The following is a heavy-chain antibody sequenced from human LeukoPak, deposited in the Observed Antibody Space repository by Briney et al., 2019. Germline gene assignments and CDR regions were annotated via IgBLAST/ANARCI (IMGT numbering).Heavy chain of an antibody. CDR2: INHSGRT. Sequence: SETLSLTCAVYGGSFSGYYWSWIRQPPGKGLEWIGGINHSGRTNYNPSLKSRVTISVDTSKNQFSLKLSSVTAADTAVYYCARGYSYGQRFDYWGQGTLVTVSS. CDR1: GGSFSGYY. D-gene: IGHD5-18*01. CDR3: ARGYSYGQRFDY. V-gene: IGHV4-34*01. J-gene: IGHJ4*02.